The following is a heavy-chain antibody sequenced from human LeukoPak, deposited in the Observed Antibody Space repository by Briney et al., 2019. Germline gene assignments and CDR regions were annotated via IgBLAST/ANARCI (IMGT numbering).Heavy chain of an antibody. Sequence: SVKVSCKASGYTFTGYYMHWVRQAPGQGLEWMGWINPNSGGTNYAQKFQGRVTMTRDTSISTAYMELSRLRSDDTAGYYCARGDKNYYDSSGYSSCLDPWGQGTLVTVSS. J-gene: IGHJ5*02. CDR3: ARGDKNYYDSSGYSSCLDP. V-gene: IGHV1-2*02. CDR2: INPNSGGT. D-gene: IGHD3-22*01. CDR1: GYTFTGYY.